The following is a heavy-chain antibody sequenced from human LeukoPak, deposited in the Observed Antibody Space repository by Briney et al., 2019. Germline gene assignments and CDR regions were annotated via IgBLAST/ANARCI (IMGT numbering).Heavy chain of an antibody. J-gene: IGHJ4*02. CDR2: IFNTGST. CDR1: GDPIGRGSYY. CDR3: ARDICGYNYGCFDS. Sequence: PSETLSLTCAVSGDPIGRGSYYWGWIRQPAGKAPEWIGRIFNTGSTSYNPSLKSRVTISVDTSKNQFSLNLRSVTAADTAVYYCARDICGYNYGCFDSWGQGTLVTVSS. D-gene: IGHD5-18*01. V-gene: IGHV4-61*02.